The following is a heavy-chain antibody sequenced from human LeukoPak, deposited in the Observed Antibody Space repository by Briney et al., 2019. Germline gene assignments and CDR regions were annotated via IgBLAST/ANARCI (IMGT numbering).Heavy chain of an antibody. CDR1: GFSFSISW. J-gene: IGHJ4*02. V-gene: IGHV3-74*01. CDR3: ARDRYYVPDY. D-gene: IGHD3-16*01. CDR2: ITSDGRTT. Sequence: GGSLRLSCAASGFSFSISWMHWFRQGPGRGLVWVSRITSDGRTTIYADSVKGRFSISRDNSKNTLFLQMNSLRADDTAVYYCARDRYYVPDYWGQGTLVTVSS.